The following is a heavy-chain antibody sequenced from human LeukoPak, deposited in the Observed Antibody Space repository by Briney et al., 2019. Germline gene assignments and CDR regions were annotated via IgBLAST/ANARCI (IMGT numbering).Heavy chain of an antibody. D-gene: IGHD3-9*01. CDR3: ARVKMYYDILTGYRHGMDV. V-gene: IGHV4-34*01. CDR2: INHSGST. Sequence: SETLSLTCAVYGGSFSGYYWSWIRQPPGKGLEWIGEINHSGSTNYNPSLKSRVTISVDTSKNQFSLKLSSVTAADTAVYYCARVKMYYDILTGYRHGMDVWGQGTTVTVSS. CDR1: GGSFSGYY. J-gene: IGHJ6*02.